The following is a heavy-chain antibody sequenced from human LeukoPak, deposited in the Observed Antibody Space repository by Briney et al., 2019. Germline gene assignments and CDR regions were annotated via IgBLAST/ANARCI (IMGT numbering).Heavy chain of an antibody. Sequence: GGSLRLSCAASGFTFSSCAMSWVRQAPGKGLEWVSTIIDSGNSIYYADSAEGRFTISRDNSKNTLYLQMNSLRAEDTAVYYCAEDLGITTTTGDFDYWGQGTLVTVSS. CDR2: IIDSGNSI. V-gene: IGHV3-23*01. D-gene: IGHD1-20*01. J-gene: IGHJ4*02. CDR3: AEDLGITTTTGDFDY. CDR1: GFTFSSCA.